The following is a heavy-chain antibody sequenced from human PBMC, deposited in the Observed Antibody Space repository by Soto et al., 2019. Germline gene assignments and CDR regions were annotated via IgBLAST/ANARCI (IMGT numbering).Heavy chain of an antibody. CDR1: GGTLSSYS. V-gene: IGHV1-69*08. J-gene: IGHJ6*03. D-gene: IGHD5-12*01. CDR3: ARVTGGHDSGGNYMDV. Sequence: QVQLVQSGPEVKKPGSSVKVSCKTSGGTLSSYSISWVRQAPGQGLEWVGRIITFVGKANVAQQFQGRVTITADRYTDTTDMELRRLTSDDTAVYYWARVTGGHDSGGNYMDVWGTGTTVTVSS. CDR2: IITFVGKA.